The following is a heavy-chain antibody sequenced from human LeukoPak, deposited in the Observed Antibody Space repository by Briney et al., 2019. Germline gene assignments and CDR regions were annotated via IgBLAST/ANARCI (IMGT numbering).Heavy chain of an antibody. CDR2: IYTSGST. CDR1: GGSISSYY. D-gene: IGHD3-9*01. Sequence: SETLSLTCTVSGGSISSYYWSWIRRPAGKGLEWIGRIYTSGSTNYSPSLKSRVTMSVDTSKNQFSLKLSSVTAADTAVYYCARDAYFDWAYYFDYWGQGTLVTVSS. CDR3: ARDAYFDWAYYFDY. V-gene: IGHV4-4*07. J-gene: IGHJ4*02.